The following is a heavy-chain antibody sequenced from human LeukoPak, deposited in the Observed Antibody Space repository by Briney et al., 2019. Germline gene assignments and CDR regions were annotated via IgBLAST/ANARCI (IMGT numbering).Heavy chain of an antibody. V-gene: IGHV1-18*04. Sequence: ASVKVSCKASGYTFTSYGISWVRQAPGQGLEWMGWISAYNGNTNYAQKLQGRVTMTTDTSTSIAYMELRSLRSDDTAVYYCARDGLYYDILTGYYSPFDYWGQGTLVTVSS. CDR3: ARDGLYYDILTGYYSPFDY. CDR1: GYTFTSYG. CDR2: ISAYNGNT. J-gene: IGHJ4*02. D-gene: IGHD3-9*01.